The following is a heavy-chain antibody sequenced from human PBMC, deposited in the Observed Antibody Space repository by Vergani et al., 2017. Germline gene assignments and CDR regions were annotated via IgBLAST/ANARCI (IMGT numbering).Heavy chain of an antibody. J-gene: IGHJ4*02. CDR3: AAGQQLVD. CDR2: ISYDGSNK. Sequence: QVQLVESGGGVVQPGRSLRLSCAASGFTFSSYGMHWVRQAPGKGLEWVAVISYDGSNKYYADSVKGRFTISRDNSKNTLYLQMSSLRAEDTAVYYCAAGQQLVDWGQGTLVTVSS. CDR1: GFTFSSYG. V-gene: IGHV3-30*03. D-gene: IGHD6-13*01.